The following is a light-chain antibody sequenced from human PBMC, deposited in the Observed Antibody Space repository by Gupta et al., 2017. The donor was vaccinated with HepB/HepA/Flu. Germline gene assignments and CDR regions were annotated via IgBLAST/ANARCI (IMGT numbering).Light chain of an antibody. CDR2: AA. J-gene: IGKJ4*01. CDR1: QSVSSY. V-gene: IGKV3-11*01. CDR3: QLRSNWAQLT. Sequence: ETVLTQSPVTLSLSIGERDTLSCRASQSVSSYLAWYQQKPGQAPRLLIYAANRYTGIPARFSGSGVGKHVTLTISSREPEDFAVYYCQLRSNWAQLTFGGGTKVEIK.